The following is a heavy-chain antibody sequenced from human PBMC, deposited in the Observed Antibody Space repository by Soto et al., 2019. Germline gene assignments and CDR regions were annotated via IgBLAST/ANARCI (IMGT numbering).Heavy chain of an antibody. J-gene: IGHJ3*02. CDR2: ITSASDYI. CDR1: GFTFSSLR. CDR3: ARVGTGSSTPLDI. Sequence: GGSLRLSCAVSGFTFSSLRMHWVRQAPGKGLEWVSSITSASDYIFYADSVKGRFTISRDNAKNSLYLQMNSLRAEDTAVYYCARVGTGSSTPLDIWGQGTMVTVSS. V-gene: IGHV3-21*01. D-gene: IGHD3-9*01.